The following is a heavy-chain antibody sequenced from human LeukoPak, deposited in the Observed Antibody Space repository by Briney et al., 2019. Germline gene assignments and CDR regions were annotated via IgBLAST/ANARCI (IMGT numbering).Heavy chain of an antibody. Sequence: GRSLRLSCAASGFTFSSYAMHWVRQAPGKGLEWVAVISYDGSNKYYADSVKGRFTISRDNSKNTLYLQMNSLRAEDTAVYYCARDGGVGGAFDIWGQGTMVTVSS. CDR1: GFTFSSYA. J-gene: IGHJ3*02. V-gene: IGHV3-30*04. CDR2: ISYDGSNK. D-gene: IGHD3-3*01. CDR3: ARDGGVGGAFDI.